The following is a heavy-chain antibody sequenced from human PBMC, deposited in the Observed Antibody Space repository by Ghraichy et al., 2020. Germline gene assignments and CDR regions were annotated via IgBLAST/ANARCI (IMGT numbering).Heavy chain of an antibody. V-gene: IGHV4-30-4*01. D-gene: IGHD6-19*01. J-gene: IGHJ4*02. CDR3: AREEQWLPVDY. Sequence: SETLSLTCTVSGGSISSGDYYRSWIRQPPGKGLEWIGYIYYSGSTYYNPSLKSRVTISVDTSKNQFSLKLSSVTAADTAVYYCAREEQWLPVDYWGQGTLVTVSS. CDR2: IYYSGST. CDR1: GGSISSGDYY.